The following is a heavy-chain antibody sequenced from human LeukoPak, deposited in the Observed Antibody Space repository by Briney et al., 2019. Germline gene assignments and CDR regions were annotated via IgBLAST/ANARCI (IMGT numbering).Heavy chain of an antibody. CDR3: ASFAGPGY. V-gene: IGHV4-34*01. CDR1: GGSFSGYY. D-gene: IGHD3-3*01. Sequence: NPSETLSLTCAVYGGSFSGYYWSWIRQPPGKGLEWIGEINHSGSTNYNPSLKSRVTISVDTSKNQFSLKLSSVTAADTAVYYCASFAGPGYWXXGTXVTVSS. J-gene: IGHJ4*01. CDR2: INHSGST.